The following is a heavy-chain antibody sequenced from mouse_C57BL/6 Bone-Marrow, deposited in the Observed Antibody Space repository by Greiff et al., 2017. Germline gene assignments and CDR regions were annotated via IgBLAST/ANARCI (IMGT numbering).Heavy chain of an antibody. Sequence: QVQLKESGAELARPGASVKLSCKASGYTFTSYGISWVKQRTGQGLEWIGEIYPRSGNTYYNEKFKGKATLTADKSSSTAYMELRSLTSEDSAVYFCARSKLYGSSYVGDYWGQGTTLTVSS. CDR1: GYTFTSYG. CDR3: ARSKLYGSSYVGDY. CDR2: IYPRSGNT. D-gene: IGHD1-1*01. V-gene: IGHV1-81*01. J-gene: IGHJ2*01.